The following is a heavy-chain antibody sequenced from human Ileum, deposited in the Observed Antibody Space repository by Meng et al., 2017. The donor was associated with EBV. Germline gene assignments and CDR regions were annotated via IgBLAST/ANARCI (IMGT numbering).Heavy chain of an antibody. D-gene: IGHD2-21*02. V-gene: IGHV4-61*08. CDR3: ARERGGGDRGIQ. J-gene: IGHJ4*02. Sequence: QVQLEESGPGLVKPSDPLSLTCSVSKGSVSSYGYYWTWIRQPPGKGLEWIGYMSYTGSTNYKSTLKSRVTISVDKSKNQFSLKLSSVTAADTAVYYCARERGGGDRGIQWGQGTLVTVSS. CDR1: KGSVSSYGYY. CDR2: MSYTGST.